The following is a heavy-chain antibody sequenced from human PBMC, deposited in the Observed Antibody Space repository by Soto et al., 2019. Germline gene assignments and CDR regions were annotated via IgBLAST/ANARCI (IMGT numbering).Heavy chain of an antibody. V-gene: IGHV1-69*13. J-gene: IGHJ6*02. Sequence: VASVKVSCKASGGTFSSYAISWVRQAPGQGLEWMGGIIPIFGPANYAQKFQGRVTITADESTSTAYMELSSLRSEDTAVYYCARGGYSRTSVLDVWGQGTTVTVSS. D-gene: IGHD5-18*01. CDR3: ARGGYSRTSVLDV. CDR2: IIPIFGPA. CDR1: GGTFSSYA.